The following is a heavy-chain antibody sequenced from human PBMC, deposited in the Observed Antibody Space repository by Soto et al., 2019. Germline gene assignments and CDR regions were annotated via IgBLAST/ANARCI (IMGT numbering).Heavy chain of an antibody. J-gene: IGHJ6*02. Sequence: GGSLRLSCAASGFTFSSYSMNWVRQAPGKGLEWVSYISSSSSTIYYADSVKGRFTISRDNAKNSLYLQMNSLRDEDTAVYYCARDSLDYDFWSGYYPSKRDYYYYGMDVWGQGTTVTVSS. V-gene: IGHV3-48*02. D-gene: IGHD3-3*01. CDR3: ARDSLDYDFWSGYYPSKRDYYYYGMDV. CDR1: GFTFSSYS. CDR2: ISSSSSTI.